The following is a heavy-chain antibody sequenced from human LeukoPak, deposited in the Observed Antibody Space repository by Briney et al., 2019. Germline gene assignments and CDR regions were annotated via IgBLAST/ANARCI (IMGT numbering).Heavy chain of an antibody. CDR2: IYYRQST. Sequence: SGTLSLTCTVSGGSISSGGYYWSWIRQHPGKGLEWIGCIYYRQSTYYNPSLKSRVTISVDTSKNQFSLKLSSVTAADTAVYYCARASDPYCGGDWATCYYGMDVWGQGTTVTVS. CDR3: ARASDPYCGGDWATCYYGMDV. D-gene: IGHD2-21*02. CDR1: GGSISSGGYY. V-gene: IGHV4-31*03. J-gene: IGHJ6*02.